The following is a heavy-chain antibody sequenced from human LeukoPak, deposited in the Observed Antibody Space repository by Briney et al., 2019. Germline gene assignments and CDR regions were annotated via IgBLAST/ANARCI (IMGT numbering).Heavy chain of an antibody. D-gene: IGHD3-22*01. V-gene: IGHV4-59*01. CDR1: GGSISRYF. J-gene: IGHJ6*02. CDR3: ARGSTRDSSGYYYVYYYYGMDV. Sequence: SETLSLTCNVSGGSISRYFWSWLRQPPGKGLEWIGYIHDNGRTNYNPSLKSRVTMSLDTSKRQFYLKLNFVNTADTAVYYCARGSTRDSSGYYYVYYYYGMDVWGQGTTVTVSS. CDR2: IHDNGRT.